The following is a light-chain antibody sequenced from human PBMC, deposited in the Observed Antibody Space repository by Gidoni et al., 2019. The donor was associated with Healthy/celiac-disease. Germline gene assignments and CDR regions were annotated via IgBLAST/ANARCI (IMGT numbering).Light chain of an antibody. CDR3: QQYNSYSPYT. Sequence: DTQMTQSLPTLSAAVGDRVTIPSRASQSISSGLACYQQNQGKAPRLLIYDASSLESGAPSSFSSSRSGTEFTLTISSLQHDDFAAYYCQQYNSYSPYTFGQXTKVEIK. CDR1: QSISSG. V-gene: IGKV1-5*01. CDR2: DAS. J-gene: IGKJ2*01.